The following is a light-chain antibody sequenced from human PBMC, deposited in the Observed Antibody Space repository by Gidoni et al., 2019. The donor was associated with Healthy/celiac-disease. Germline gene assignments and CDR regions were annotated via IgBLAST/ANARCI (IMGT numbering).Light chain of an antibody. J-gene: IGKJ3*01. Sequence: DIQMTQSPSSLSASVGDRVTITCQASQDISNYLTWYQQKPGKAHKLLIYDASNLETGVPSRFSGSGSGTDFTFTISSLQPEDIATYYCQQYDNPTFGPGTKVDIK. V-gene: IGKV1-33*01. CDR3: QQYDNPT. CDR2: DAS. CDR1: QDISNY.